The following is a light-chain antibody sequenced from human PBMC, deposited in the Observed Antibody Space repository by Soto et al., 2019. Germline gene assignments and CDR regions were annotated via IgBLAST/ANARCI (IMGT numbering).Light chain of an antibody. J-gene: IGKJ2*01. CDR1: QSIHSW. V-gene: IGKV1-5*03. CDR3: QQYNAHPYT. CDR2: RAS. Sequence: FQMTQSPSTLSASVGDRVTITCRASQSIHSWLAWYQQKPGTTPKLLIYRASTLQSGVPSRFAGSGSGTEFTLTINNLQPDDYASYFCQQYNAHPYTFGQGTKLEIK.